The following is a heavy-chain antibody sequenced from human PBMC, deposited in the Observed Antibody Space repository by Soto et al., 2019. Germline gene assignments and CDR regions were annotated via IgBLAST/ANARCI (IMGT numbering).Heavy chain of an antibody. CDR3: ARKYYFDY. Sequence: QVQLVQSGAEVKKPGASVKLSCKASGYSLTWYYIHWVRQAPGQGLEWMEIIDPSDGSTTYAQRFQGRVSMTRDASTSTVYMELRSLTSDDTAVYYCARKYYFDYWGQGTLVTVSS. J-gene: IGHJ4*02. CDR2: IDPSDGST. CDR1: GYSLTWYY. V-gene: IGHV1-46*01.